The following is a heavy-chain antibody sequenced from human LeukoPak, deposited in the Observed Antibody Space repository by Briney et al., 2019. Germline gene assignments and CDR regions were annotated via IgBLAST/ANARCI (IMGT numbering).Heavy chain of an antibody. J-gene: IGHJ3*02. CDR1: GFTFRNYA. D-gene: IGHD5-24*01. CDR2: IFSEGSHK. V-gene: IGHV3-30*04. Sequence: PGRSLRLSCAASGFTFRNYAMHWVRQAPGKGLEWVADIFSEGSHKYYVDSVKGRFTISRDDSTNMLYLEMNSLRIEDTALYYCARDDKERNYGSAFDIWGQGTMVTVSS. CDR3: ARDDKERNYGSAFDI.